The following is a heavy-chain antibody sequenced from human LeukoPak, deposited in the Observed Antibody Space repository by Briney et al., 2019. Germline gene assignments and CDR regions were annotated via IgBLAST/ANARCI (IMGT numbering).Heavy chain of an antibody. CDR3: ARWGARSGNNLNALDI. D-gene: IGHD1-26*01. Sequence: SSETLSLTCTVSGASISSYFWSWLRQPPGKGLEWIGFISDSGSTKYNPSLNSRVTISLDTSQNHFSLKLSSVTAAVTAVYYCARWGARSGNNLNALDIWGQGTVVTVSS. V-gene: IGHV4-59*01. CDR1: GASISSYF. CDR2: ISDSGST. J-gene: IGHJ3*02.